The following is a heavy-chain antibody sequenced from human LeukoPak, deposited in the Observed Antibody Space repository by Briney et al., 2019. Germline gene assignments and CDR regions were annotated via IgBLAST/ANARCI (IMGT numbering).Heavy chain of an antibody. D-gene: IGHD5-18*01. CDR3: ARVDTAMVNWFDP. CDR1: GGSISSGGYS. CDR2: IYHSGST. J-gene: IGHJ5*02. V-gene: IGHV4-30-2*01. Sequence: SETLSLTCAVSGGSISSGGYSWSWIRQPPGKGLEWIGYIYHSGSTYYNPSLKSRVTISVDRSKTQLSLKLSSVTAADTAVYYCARVDTAMVNWFDPWGQGTLVTVSS.